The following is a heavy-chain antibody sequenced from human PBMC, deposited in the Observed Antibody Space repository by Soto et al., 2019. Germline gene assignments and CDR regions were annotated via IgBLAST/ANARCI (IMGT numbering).Heavy chain of an antibody. V-gene: IGHV3-23*01. CDR3: ARDAIAMVRGTNNWFDP. CDR1: GFTFSNLA. D-gene: IGHD3-10*01. J-gene: IGHJ5*02. Sequence: GGSLRLSCAASGFTFSNLAMSWVRQAPGKGLEWVSAISGNGISTYYADSVRGRFTISRDNSKNTLYLQMNRLRPDDTAVYYCARDAIAMVRGTNNWFDPWGQGTLVTVSS. CDR2: ISGNGIST.